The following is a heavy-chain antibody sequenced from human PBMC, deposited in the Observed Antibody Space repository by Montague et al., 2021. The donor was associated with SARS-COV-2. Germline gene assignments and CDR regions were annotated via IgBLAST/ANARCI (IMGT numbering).Heavy chain of an antibody. J-gene: IGHJ3*01. Sequence: SLRLSCAASGFTFSSYSVSWVRQAPGKGLEWISYISSSTNIIYYADSVKGRFTISRDNARNSLYLRMNSLRVDDTAVYYCAKDLVLRAARPDALDVWGQGTVVTGSS. CDR1: GFTFSSYS. CDR2: ISSSTNII. V-gene: IGHV3-48*04. D-gene: IGHD6-6*01. CDR3: AKDLVLRAARPDALDV.